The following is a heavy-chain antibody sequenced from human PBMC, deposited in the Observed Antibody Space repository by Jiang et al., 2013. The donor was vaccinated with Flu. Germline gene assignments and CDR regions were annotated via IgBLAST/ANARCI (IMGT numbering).Heavy chain of an antibody. Sequence: GPGLVKPSETLSLTCAVSGYSISSGYYWGWIRQPPGKGLEWIGSIYHSGSTYYNPSLKSRVTISVDTSKNQFSLKLSSVTAADTAVYYCAREGAGLRFDEGAGPDYWGQGTLVTVSS. D-gene: IGHD5-12*01. CDR2: IYHSGST. J-gene: IGHJ4*02. CDR1: GYSISSGYY. CDR3: AREGAGLRFDEGAGPDY. V-gene: IGHV4-38-2*02.